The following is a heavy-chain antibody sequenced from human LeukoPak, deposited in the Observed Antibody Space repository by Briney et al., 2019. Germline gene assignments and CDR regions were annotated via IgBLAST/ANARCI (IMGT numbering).Heavy chain of an antibody. CDR1: GFTFSSFA. CDR3: AKQIVVVTAGMNYFDN. Sequence: WGSLRLSCAAAGFTFSSFAMNWVRQSPGKGLEWVSTITGSGSTTFYADSVKGRFTISRDNSKKKLFLQMNSLRAEDTAVYFCAKQIVVVTAGMNYFDNWGQGTLVTVSS. J-gene: IGHJ4*02. D-gene: IGHD2-15*01. CDR2: ITGSGSTT. V-gene: IGHV3-23*01.